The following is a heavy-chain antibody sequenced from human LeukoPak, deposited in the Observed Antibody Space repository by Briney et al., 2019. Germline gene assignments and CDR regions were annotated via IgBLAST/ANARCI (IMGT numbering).Heavy chain of an antibody. J-gene: IGHJ4*02. CDR1: GFTFSSNV. CDR2: IKQDGSEN. D-gene: IGHD1-26*01. CDR3: ARDKDVGPSLFDY. V-gene: IGHV3-7*01. Sequence: GRSLRLSCAASGFTFSSNVMSWGRQAPGKGLGWVANIKQDGSENYYVDSVKGRFTISRDNAKNSLYLQMNSLRAEDTAVYYCARDKDVGPSLFDYWGQGTLVTVSS.